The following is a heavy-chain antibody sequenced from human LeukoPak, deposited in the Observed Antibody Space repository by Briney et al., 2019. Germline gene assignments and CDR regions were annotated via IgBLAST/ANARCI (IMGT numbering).Heavy chain of an antibody. J-gene: IGHJ5*02. V-gene: IGHV1-2*02. CDR1: GYTFTGYY. CDR3: ARDFDYSNYVFWFDP. CDR2: INPNSGGT. D-gene: IGHD4-11*01. Sequence: ASVKVSCKASGYTFTGYYMHWVRQAPGQGPEWMGWINPNSGGTNYAQKFQGRVTMTRDTSISTAYMELSRLRSDDTAVYYCARDFDYSNYVFWFDPWGQGTLVTVSS.